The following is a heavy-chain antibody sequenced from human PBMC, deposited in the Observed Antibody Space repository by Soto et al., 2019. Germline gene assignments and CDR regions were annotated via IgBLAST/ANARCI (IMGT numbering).Heavy chain of an antibody. CDR3: AIRSLSSSSTFRYYYYGMDV. CDR1: GYTFPSYD. J-gene: IGHJ6*02. CDR2: MNPNSGNT. D-gene: IGHD6-6*01. V-gene: IGHV1-8*01. Sequence: QVQLVQSGAEVQKPGASLKVSCKASGYTFPSYDINWVRQATGQGIEWRGWMNPNSGNTGYAQKFQGRVTMTRNTSISTAYMELSSLRSEDTAVDYCAIRSLSSSSTFRYYYYGMDVWGQGTTVTVSS.